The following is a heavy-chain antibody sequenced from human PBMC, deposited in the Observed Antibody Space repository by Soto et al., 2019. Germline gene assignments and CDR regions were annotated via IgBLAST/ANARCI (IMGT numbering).Heavy chain of an antibody. CDR1: GFSFSSYT. CDR3: AREGPAPPYYFYDY. D-gene: IGHD3-10*01. Sequence: SLRLSCAASGFSFSSYTMNWVRQAPGKGPEWVSYISGTGATVYYADSVKGRFTASRDNAKNSLYLQMNSLRDEDTALYYCAREGPAPPYYFYDYWGQGTLVTVSS. V-gene: IGHV3-48*02. CDR2: ISGTGATV. J-gene: IGHJ4*02.